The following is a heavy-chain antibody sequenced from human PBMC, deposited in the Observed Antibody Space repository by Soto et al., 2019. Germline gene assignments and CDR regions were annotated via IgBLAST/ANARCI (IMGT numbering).Heavy chain of an antibody. V-gene: IGHV1-3*01. D-gene: IGHD6-19*01. J-gene: IGHJ5*02. Sequence: ASVKVSCKASGYTFTSYFMHWVRQAPGQGLEWMGWINAGNGNTKYSQKFQGRVTITRDTSASTAYMELSSLRSEDTAVYYCARDHEAMAGPNWFSPWGQGTLVTVSS. CDR3: ARDHEAMAGPNWFSP. CDR1: GYTFTSYF. CDR2: INAGNGNT.